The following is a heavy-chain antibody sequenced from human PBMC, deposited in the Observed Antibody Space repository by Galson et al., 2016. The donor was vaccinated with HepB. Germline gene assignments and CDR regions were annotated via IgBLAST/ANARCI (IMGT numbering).Heavy chain of an antibody. D-gene: IGHD2-15*01. V-gene: IGHV1-2*02. CDR2: INPYRGDT. CDR1: GYTFNGYY. Sequence: SVKVSCKASGYTFNGYYIHWVRQAPGQGLEWMGWINPYRGDTYCAQKFQGRITMTRDTSVSTAYMDLSRLTSDDTAMYYCARGDVVVIGAYWYFDLWGRGILVPVSS. CDR3: ARGDVVVIGAYWYFDL. J-gene: IGHJ2*01.